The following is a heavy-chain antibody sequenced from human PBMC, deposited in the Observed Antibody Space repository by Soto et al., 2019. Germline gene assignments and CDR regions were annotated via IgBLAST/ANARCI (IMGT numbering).Heavy chain of an antibody. CDR1: GGSISSYY. J-gene: IGHJ4*02. V-gene: IGHV4-59*01. CDR3: ARGWGLVFDY. Sequence: SETLSLTCTVSGGSISSYYWSWIRQPPGKGLEWIGYTYYSGSTNYNPSLKSRVTISVDTSKNQFSLKLSSVTAADTAVYYCARGWGLVFDYWGQGTLVTVSS. D-gene: IGHD2-21*02. CDR2: TYYSGST.